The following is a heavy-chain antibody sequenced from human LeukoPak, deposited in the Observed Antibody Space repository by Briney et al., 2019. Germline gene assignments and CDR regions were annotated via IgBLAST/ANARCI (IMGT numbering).Heavy chain of an antibody. D-gene: IGHD6-19*01. CDR3: ARHVRKRGIAVAGTPGSFDP. V-gene: IGHV4-4*07. CDR1: GDSITYFY. Sequence: SETLSLTCSVSGDSITYFYWSWIRQAAGKGLEWIGRISSSGSTDYNASLKSRVTMSVDTSKNQFSLKLSSVTAADTAVYYCARHVRKRGIAVAGTPGSFDPWGQGTLVTVSS. CDR2: ISSSGST. J-gene: IGHJ5*02.